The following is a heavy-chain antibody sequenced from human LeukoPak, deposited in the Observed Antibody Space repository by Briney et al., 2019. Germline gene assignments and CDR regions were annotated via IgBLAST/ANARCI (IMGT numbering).Heavy chain of an antibody. Sequence: PSETLSLTCAVSGGSISGSNWWSWVRQPPGKGLEWIGEIYHSGSTNYNPSLKSRVTISVDTSKNQFSLKLSSVTAADTAVYYCARDLPPWTGGDAFDIWGQGTMVTVSS. CDR2: IYHSGST. CDR3: ARDLPPWTGGDAFDI. CDR1: GGSISGSNW. D-gene: IGHD3-10*01. J-gene: IGHJ3*02. V-gene: IGHV4-4*02.